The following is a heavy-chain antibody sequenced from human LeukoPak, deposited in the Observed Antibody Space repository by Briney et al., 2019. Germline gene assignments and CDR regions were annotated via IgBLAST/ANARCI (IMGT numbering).Heavy chain of an antibody. CDR2: ISGSGGST. CDR3: AILTTVTTKGDY. CDR1: GFTFSSYA. J-gene: IGHJ4*02. D-gene: IGHD4-17*01. V-gene: IGHV3-23*01. Sequence: GGSLRLSCAASGFTFSSYAMSWVRQAPGKGLGWVSAISGSGGSTYYADSVKGRFTISRDNSKNTLYLQMNSLRAEDTAVYYCAILTTVTTKGDYWGQGTLVTVSS.